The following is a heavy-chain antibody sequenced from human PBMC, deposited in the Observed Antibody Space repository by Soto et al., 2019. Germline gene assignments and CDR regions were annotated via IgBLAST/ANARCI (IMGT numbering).Heavy chain of an antibody. CDR1: GYTFTGYY. J-gene: IGHJ4*02. D-gene: IGHD6-19*01. V-gene: IGHV1-2*02. CDR2: INPNSGDT. CDR3: ARREQWLENFDY. Sequence: QVQLVQSGAEVKKPGASVKVSCKTSGYTFTGYYIHWIRQAPGQGLEWMGWINPNSGDTNYSQEFQGRVTMTSDTSITTAYVELTRLRSDDTAVYYYARREQWLENFDYWGQGTLVTVSS.